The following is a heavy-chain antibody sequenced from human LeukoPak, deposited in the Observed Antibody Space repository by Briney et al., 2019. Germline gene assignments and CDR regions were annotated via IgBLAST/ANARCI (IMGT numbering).Heavy chain of an antibody. CDR1: GYSISSGYF. CDR2: IYQSETA. Sequence: SSETLSLTCTVSGYSISSGYFWGWMRQPPGKGLEWIGSIYQSETAHYNPSLKSRVTISVDTSKNQFSLKLSSVTAADTAVYYCARDGRPYDSSGYYYFDYWGQGTLVTVSS. V-gene: IGHV4-38-2*02. CDR3: ARDGRPYDSSGYYYFDY. D-gene: IGHD3-22*01. J-gene: IGHJ4*02.